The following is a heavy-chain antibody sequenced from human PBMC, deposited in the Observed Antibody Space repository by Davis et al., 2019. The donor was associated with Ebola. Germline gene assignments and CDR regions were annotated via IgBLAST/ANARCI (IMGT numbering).Heavy chain of an antibody. CDR2: ISYDGSNK. Sequence: PGGSLRLSCAASGFTSSSYAMHWVRHAPGKGLEWVAVISYDGSNKYYADSVTGRFSISRDNSKNTLYLQMNSLRAEDTAVYYCAKDLVPAAIGPEYYYGMDVWGQGTTVTVSS. CDR1: GFTSSSYA. V-gene: IGHV3-30-3*01. D-gene: IGHD2-2*02. J-gene: IGHJ6*02. CDR3: AKDLVPAAIGPEYYYGMDV.